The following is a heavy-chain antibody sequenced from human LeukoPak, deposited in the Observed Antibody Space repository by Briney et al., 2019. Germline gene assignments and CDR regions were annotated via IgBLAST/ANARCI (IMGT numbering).Heavy chain of an antibody. D-gene: IGHD2-2*01. J-gene: IGHJ3*02. CDR2: ISAYNGNT. Sequence: SVKVSCKASGYTFTSYGISWVRQAPGQGLEWMGWISAYNGNTNYAQKLQGRVTMTTDTSTSTAYMELRSLRSDDTAVYYCASTDCSSTSCLGNAFDIWGQGTMVTVSS. CDR1: GYTFTSYG. CDR3: ASTDCSSTSCLGNAFDI. V-gene: IGHV1-18*01.